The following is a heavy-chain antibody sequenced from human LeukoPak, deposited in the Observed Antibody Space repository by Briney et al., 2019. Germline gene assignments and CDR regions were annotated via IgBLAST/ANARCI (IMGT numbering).Heavy chain of an antibody. CDR1: GYTFTGYG. Sequence: ASVKVSCKASGYTFTGYGISWVRQAPGQGLEWMGWISAYNGNTNYAQKLQGRVTMTTDTSTSTAYMELRSLRSEDTAVYYCAGTVGATPFDIWGQGTMVTVSS. V-gene: IGHV1-18*01. CDR3: AGTVGATPFDI. D-gene: IGHD1-26*01. J-gene: IGHJ3*02. CDR2: ISAYNGNT.